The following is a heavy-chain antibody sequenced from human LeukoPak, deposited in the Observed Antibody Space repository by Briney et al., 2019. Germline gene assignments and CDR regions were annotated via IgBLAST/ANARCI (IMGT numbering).Heavy chain of an antibody. CDR1: GGSISSGGYY. J-gene: IGHJ5*02. V-gene: IGHV4-30-2*01. D-gene: IGHD6-6*01. CDR3: AVYSSSSREDNWFDP. CDR2: IYHSGST. Sequence: PSETLSLTCTVSGGSISSGGYYWSWIRQPPGKGLEWIGYIYHSGSTYYNPSLKSRVTISVDRSKNQFSLKLSSVTAADTAVYYCAVYSSSSREDNWFDPWGQGTPVTVSS.